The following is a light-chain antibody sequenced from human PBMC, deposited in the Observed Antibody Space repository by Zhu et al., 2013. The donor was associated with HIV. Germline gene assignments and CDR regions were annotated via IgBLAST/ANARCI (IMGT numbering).Light chain of an antibody. J-gene: IGKJ4*01. CDR1: QGVKNNY. V-gene: IGKV3-20*01. CDR3: QQYSNAPLT. CDR2: GAS. Sequence: EIVLTQSPGTLSLSPGERATLSCRASQGVKNNYVAWYQQKPGQAPRLLIHGASTRATGVPDRFSGSGSGTDFTLTITRLEPEDLAVYYCQQYSNAPLTFGGGTKVEIK.